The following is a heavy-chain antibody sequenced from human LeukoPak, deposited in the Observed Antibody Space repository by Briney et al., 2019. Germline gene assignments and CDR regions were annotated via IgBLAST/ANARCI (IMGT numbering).Heavy chain of an antibody. CDR1: GFTFSSYD. J-gene: IGHJ4*02. D-gene: IGHD6-13*01. CDR3: ARERRVAAAPTKDY. CDR2: ITGSGDST. Sequence: GGSLRLSCAASGFTFSSYDMSWVRQAPGKGLEWVSVITGSGDSTYYADSVKGRFTISRDNSKNTLYLQMNSLRAEDTAVYYCARERRVAAAPTKDYWGQGTLVTVSS. V-gene: IGHV3-23*01.